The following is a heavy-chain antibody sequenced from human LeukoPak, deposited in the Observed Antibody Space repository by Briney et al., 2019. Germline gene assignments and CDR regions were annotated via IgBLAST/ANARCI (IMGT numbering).Heavy chain of an antibody. CDR2: INHSGST. J-gene: IGHJ6*02. CDR1: GGSFSGYY. Sequence: SETLSLTCAVYGGSFSGYYWSWIRQPPGKGLEWIGEINHSGSTNYNPSLKSRVTISVDTSKNQFSLKMSSVTAADTAVYYCARGRITIFGVVISLGNYYYGMDVWGQGTTVTVSS. CDR3: ARGRITIFGVVISLGNYYYGMDV. V-gene: IGHV4-34*01. D-gene: IGHD3-3*01.